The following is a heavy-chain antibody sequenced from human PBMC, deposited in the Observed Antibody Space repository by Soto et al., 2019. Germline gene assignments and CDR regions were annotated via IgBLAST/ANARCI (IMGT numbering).Heavy chain of an antibody. J-gene: IGHJ6*02. CDR3: AKSGYSSSSDYYYGMDV. Sequence: GGSLRLSCAASGFTFSSYGMHWVRQAPGKGLEWVAVISDDGSNKYYADSVKGRFTISRDNSKNTLYLQMNSLRAEDTAVYYCAKSGYSSSSDYYYGMDVWGQGTTVTVSS. V-gene: IGHV3-30*18. D-gene: IGHD6-6*01. CDR2: ISDDGSNK. CDR1: GFTFSSYG.